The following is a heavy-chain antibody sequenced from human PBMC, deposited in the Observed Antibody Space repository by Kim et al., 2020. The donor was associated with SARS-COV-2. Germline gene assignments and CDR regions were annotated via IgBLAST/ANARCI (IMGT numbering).Heavy chain of an antibody. CDR1: GFTFGDYA. CDR3: TSDEYGTATSFDP. D-gene: IGHD3-10*01. J-gene: IGHJ5*02. V-gene: IGHV3-49*03. Sequence: GGSLRLSCTSSGFTFGDYAWSWFRQAPGKGLEWVGCIKNRAYGGTAEYAATVKGRFIISRDDSKSIAYLQMNSLKTEDTAVYYCTSDEYGTATSFDPWGQGALVIVSS. CDR2: IKNRAYGGTA.